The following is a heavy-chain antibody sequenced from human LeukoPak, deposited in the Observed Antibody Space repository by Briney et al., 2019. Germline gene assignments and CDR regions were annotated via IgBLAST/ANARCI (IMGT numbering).Heavy chain of an antibody. CDR3: ARVVGTPLEYYYYGMDV. CDR1: GFTFSSYG. Sequence: GRSLRLSCAASGFTFSSYGMHWVRQAPGKGLEWVAVIWYDGSNKCYADSVKGRFTISRDNSKNTLYLQMNSLRAEDTAVYYCARVVGTPLEYYYYGMDVWGQGTTVTVSS. D-gene: IGHD5-12*01. CDR2: IWYDGSNK. V-gene: IGHV3-33*01. J-gene: IGHJ6*02.